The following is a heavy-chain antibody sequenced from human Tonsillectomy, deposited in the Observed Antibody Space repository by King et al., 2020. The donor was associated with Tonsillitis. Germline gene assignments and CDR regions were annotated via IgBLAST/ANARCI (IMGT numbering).Heavy chain of an antibody. CDR1: GGTFSTYT. D-gene: IGHD5-18*01. J-gene: IGHJ4*02. CDR3: TRGGRGMVTSDY. Sequence: VQLVESGAEVKKPGSSVNVSCKVSGGTFSTYTISWVRQAPGQGLEWMGGIIPIFGTTNYAQKFQGRVTISADESTSTAYLDLNTLTSEDTAVYSCTRGGRGMVTSDYWGQGTLVTVSS. CDR2: IIPIFGTT. V-gene: IGHV1-69*01.